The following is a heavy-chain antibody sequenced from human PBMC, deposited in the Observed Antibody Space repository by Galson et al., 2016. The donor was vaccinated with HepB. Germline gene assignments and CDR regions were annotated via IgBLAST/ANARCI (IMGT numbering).Heavy chain of an antibody. D-gene: IGHD3-10*01. V-gene: IGHV3-64*01. Sequence: SLRLSCAASGFIFSDYTMHWVRQAPGKGLESVSSVSSNGGSTYYANSVKGRFTISRDNSKNTLYLQMGSLKLEDMAVYYCARDGGSRLPWFGELLGWLDSWGQGTLVTVSS. CDR1: GFIFSDYT. CDR3: ARDGGSRLPWFGELLGWLDS. CDR2: VSSNGGST. J-gene: IGHJ4*02.